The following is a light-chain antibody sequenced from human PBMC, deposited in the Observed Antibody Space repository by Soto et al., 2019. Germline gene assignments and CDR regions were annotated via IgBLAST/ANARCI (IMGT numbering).Light chain of an antibody. CDR1: QSVRRY. Sequence: EIVLTQSPATLSLSPGERATLSCRASQSVRRYLAWYQHKPGQAPRLLIYDASNRATGTPARFSGSGSGTDFTLTISSLEAEDSAVYYCQQRTDWPPWTFGQGTKVDIK. J-gene: IGKJ1*01. CDR3: QQRTDWPPWT. V-gene: IGKV3-11*01. CDR2: DAS.